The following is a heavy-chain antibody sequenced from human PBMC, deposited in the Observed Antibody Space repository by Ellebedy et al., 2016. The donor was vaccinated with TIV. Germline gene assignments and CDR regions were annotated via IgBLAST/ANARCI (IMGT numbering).Heavy chain of an antibody. Sequence: ASVKVSCKVSGYTLTELSMHWVRQAPGKRLEWMGGFDPEDGETIYAQKFQGRVTMTTDTSTSTAYMELRSLRSDDTAVYYWARYCSGGSCYIGFDYWGQGTLVTVSS. V-gene: IGHV1-24*01. CDR3: ARYCSGGSCYIGFDY. J-gene: IGHJ4*02. CDR1: GYTLTELS. CDR2: FDPEDGET. D-gene: IGHD2-15*01.